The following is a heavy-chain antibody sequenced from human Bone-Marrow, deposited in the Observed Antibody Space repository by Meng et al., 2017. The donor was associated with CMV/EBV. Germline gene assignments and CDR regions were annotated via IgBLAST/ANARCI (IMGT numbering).Heavy chain of an antibody. CDR2: IYYSGST. J-gene: IGHJ4*02. CDR1: DGSISSYY. D-gene: IGHD2-15*01. Sequence: LRLSCTVSDGSISSYYWSWIRQPPGKGLEWIGYIYYSGSTNYNPSLKSRVTISVDTSKSQFSLNLSSVTAADTAVYYCARDGGYYYFDYWGQGALVTVSS. CDR3: ARDGGYYYFDY. V-gene: IGHV4-59*01.